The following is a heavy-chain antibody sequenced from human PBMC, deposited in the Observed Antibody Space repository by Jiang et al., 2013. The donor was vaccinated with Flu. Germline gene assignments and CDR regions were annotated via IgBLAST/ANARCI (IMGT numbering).Heavy chain of an antibody. V-gene: IGHV3-21*01. CDR2: ISSSSSYI. D-gene: IGHD6-19*01. CDR3: ARHGIAVAGTGFDY. J-gene: IGHJ4*02. Sequence: SSISSSSSYIYYADSVKGRFTISRDNAKNSLYLQMNSLRAEDTAVYYCARHGIAVAGTGFDYWGQGTLVTVSS.